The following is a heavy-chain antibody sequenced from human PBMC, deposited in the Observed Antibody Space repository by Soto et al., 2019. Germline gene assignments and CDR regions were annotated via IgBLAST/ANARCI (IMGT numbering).Heavy chain of an antibody. CDR1: GFTFSTYS. CDR3: ARSGYFDY. J-gene: IGHJ4*02. CDR2: ISSTGNTI. D-gene: IGHD2-8*02. Sequence: GGSLRLSCAASGFTFSTYSMNWVRQAPGKGLEWVSYISSTGNTIYYPDSVKGRFTISRDTAKKSLYLQMNSLRAEDTAVYYCARSGYFDYWGQGNLVTVSS. V-gene: IGHV3-48*01.